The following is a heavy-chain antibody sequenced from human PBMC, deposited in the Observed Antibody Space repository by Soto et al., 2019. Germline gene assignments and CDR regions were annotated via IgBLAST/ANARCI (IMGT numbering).Heavy chain of an antibody. V-gene: IGHV3-73*01. D-gene: IGHD2-8*01. Sequence: GGSLRLSCAASGFTFSGSAMHWVRQASGKGLEWVGRIRSKANSYATAYAASVKGRFTISRDGSKNTAYLQMNSLKTEDTAVYYCTRPVYCTNGVCSIDYWGQGTLVTVSS. CDR3: TRPVYCTNGVCSIDY. CDR1: GFTFSGSA. J-gene: IGHJ4*02. CDR2: IRSKANSYAT.